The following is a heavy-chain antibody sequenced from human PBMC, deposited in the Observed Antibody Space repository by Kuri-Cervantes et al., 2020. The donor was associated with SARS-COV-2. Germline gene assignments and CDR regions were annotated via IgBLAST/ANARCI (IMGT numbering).Heavy chain of an antibody. D-gene: IGHD3-3*01. J-gene: IGHJ6*04. V-gene: IGHV1-2*02. CDR1: GYTFTGYY. CDR2: INPNSGGT. Sequence: SVNVSCKASGYTFTGYYMHWVRQAPGQGLEWMGWINPNSGGTNYAQKFQGRVTMTRDTSISTAYMELSRLRYDDTAVYYCASSRLEWKRGYYYYGMDVWGKGTTVTVSS. CDR3: ASSRLEWKRGYYYYGMDV.